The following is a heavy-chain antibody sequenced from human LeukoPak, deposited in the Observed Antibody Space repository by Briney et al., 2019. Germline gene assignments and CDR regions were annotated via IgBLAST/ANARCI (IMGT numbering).Heavy chain of an antibody. J-gene: IGHJ4*02. D-gene: IGHD2-2*01. V-gene: IGHV1-2*02. CDR1: GHTFTGYY. CDR2: INPNSGGT. Sequence: GASVKVSCKASGHTFTGYYMHWVRQAPGQGLEWMGWINPNSGGTNYAQKFQGRVTMTRDTSISTAYMELSRLRSDDTAVYYCARLSMSRVPCFDYWGQGTLVTVSS. CDR3: ARLSMSRVPCFDY.